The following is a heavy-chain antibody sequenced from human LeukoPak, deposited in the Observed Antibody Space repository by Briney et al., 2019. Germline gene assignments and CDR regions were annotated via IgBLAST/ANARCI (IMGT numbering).Heavy chain of an antibody. CDR1: GDSVSSNSAA. V-gene: IGHV6-1*01. J-gene: IGHJ3*02. CDR2: TYYRSKWYN. D-gene: IGHD2-8*02. Sequence: SQTLSLTCAISGDSVSSNSAAWNWIRQSPSRGLEWLGRTYYRSKWYNDYAVSVKSRITITPDTSKNHFSLQLNSMTPEDTAVYFCARDQSWTTGFDIWGQGTMVTVSS. CDR3: ARDQSWTTGFDI.